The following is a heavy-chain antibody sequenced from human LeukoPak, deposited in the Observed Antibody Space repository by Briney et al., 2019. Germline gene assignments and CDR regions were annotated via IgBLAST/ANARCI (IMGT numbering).Heavy chain of an antibody. CDR1: GFTFSSYG. J-gene: IGHJ3*02. V-gene: IGHV3-33*01. CDR2: IWYDGSNK. D-gene: IGHD2-15*01. Sequence: GGSLRLSCVASGFTFSSYGMYWVRQAPGKGLEWVAVIWYDGSNKYHADSVKGRFTISRDNSKNTLYLQMNSLRAEDTAVYYCARVLCSGGTCLDAFDIWGQGTMVTVSS. CDR3: ARVLCSGGTCLDAFDI.